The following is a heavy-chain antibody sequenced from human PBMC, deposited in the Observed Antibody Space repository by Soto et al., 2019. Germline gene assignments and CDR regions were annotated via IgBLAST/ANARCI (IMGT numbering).Heavy chain of an antibody. V-gene: IGHV4-34*01. CDR2: IYHSGST. Sequence: SETLSLTCAVYGGSFSGYYWTWIRQPPGRGLEWIGDIYHSGSTNYNPSLKSRVTISVDTSKNQFSLKLSSVTAADTAVYYCARRDGGNFDYWGQGTLVSVS. CDR3: ARRDGGNFDY. D-gene: IGHD2-21*02. J-gene: IGHJ4*02. CDR1: GGSFSGYY.